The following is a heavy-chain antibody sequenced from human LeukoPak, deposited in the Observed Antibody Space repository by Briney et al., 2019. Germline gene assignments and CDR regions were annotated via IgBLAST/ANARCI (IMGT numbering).Heavy chain of an antibody. CDR3: ARGGASELYYFDY. V-gene: IGHV3-53*01. CDR1: GFTVSNKY. J-gene: IGHJ4*02. Sequence: GGSLRLPCAASGFTVSNKYMSWVRQAPGKGLECVSVIYNGGNTYYADSVKGRFTISRDNSKNTLYLQMNSLRAEDTAVYYCARGGASELYYFDYWGQGTLVTVSS. D-gene: IGHD2-15*01. CDR2: IYNGGNT.